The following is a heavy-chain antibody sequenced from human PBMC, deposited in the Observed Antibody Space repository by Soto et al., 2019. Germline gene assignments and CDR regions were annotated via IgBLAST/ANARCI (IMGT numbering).Heavy chain of an antibody. CDR1: GFSLSTSGVG. V-gene: IGHV2-5*02. D-gene: IGHD4-17*01. CDR2: IYWDDDK. CDR3: AHSPLGFYGDYDGGDYYMEV. Sequence: SGPTLVNPTQTLTLTCTFSGFSLSTSGVGVGWIRQPPGKALEWLALIYWDDDKRYSPSLKSRLTITKDTSKNQVVLTMTNMDPVDTATYYCAHSPLGFYGDYDGGDYYMEVWGKGTTVTVSS. J-gene: IGHJ6*03.